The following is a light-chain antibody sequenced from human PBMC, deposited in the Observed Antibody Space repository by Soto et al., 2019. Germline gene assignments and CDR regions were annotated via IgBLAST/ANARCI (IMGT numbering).Light chain of an antibody. Sequence: DIRMTQSPSSLSASVGDRVTITCRASQSISSSLNWYQQKAGKAPKLLIYVTSSLQSGVPPRFIGRGSGTDFTLTISSLQPEDFASYYCQQGYSTPRTFGQGTKV. CDR3: QQGYSTPRT. J-gene: IGKJ1*01. CDR1: QSISSS. CDR2: VTS. V-gene: IGKV1-39*01.